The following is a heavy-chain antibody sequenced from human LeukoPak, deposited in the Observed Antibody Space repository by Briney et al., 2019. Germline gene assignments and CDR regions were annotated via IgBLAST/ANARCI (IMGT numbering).Heavy chain of an antibody. CDR2: VYYSGST. CDR1: GGSISSYY. D-gene: IGHD1-7*01. J-gene: IGHJ4*02. Sequence: SETLSLTCTVSGGSISSYYWSWIRQPPGKGLEWIGYVYYSGSTNYNPSLKSRVTISVDTSKNQFSLKLSSVTAADTAVYYCARAYNWNYNDYFDYWGQGTLVTVSS. CDR3: ARAYNWNYNDYFDY. V-gene: IGHV4-59*01.